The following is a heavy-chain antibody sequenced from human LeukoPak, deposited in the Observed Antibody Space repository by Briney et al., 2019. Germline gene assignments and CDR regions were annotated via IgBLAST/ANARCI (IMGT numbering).Heavy chain of an antibody. CDR1: GHSIINSYY. V-gene: IGHV4-38-2*02. CDR3: ASHMVRGNHAFDI. J-gene: IGHJ3*02. Sequence: PSETLSLTCTVSGHSIINSYYWGWIRQPPGKGLEWIGSIYHSGSTYYNPSLKSRVTISVDTSKKYFSLMLSSVTAADTAMYYCASHMVRGNHAFDIWGQGTMVTVSS. CDR2: IYHSGST. D-gene: IGHD3-10*01.